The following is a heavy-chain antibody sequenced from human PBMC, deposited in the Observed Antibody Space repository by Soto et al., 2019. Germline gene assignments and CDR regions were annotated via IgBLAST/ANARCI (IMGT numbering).Heavy chain of an antibody. V-gene: IGHV3-23*01. CDR2: ISGSGGST. CDR3: AKGGRKGQWLVHGSDY. CDR1: GFTFSSYA. Sequence: GGSLRLSCAASGFTFSSYAMSWVRQAPGKGLEWVSAISGSGGSTYYADSVKGRFTISRDNSKNTLYLQMNSLRAEDTAVYYCAKGGRKGQWLVHGSDYWGQGTLVTVSS. J-gene: IGHJ4*02. D-gene: IGHD6-19*01.